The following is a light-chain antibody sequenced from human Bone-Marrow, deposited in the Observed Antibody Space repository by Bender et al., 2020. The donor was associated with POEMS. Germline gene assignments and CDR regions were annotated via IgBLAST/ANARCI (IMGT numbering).Light chain of an antibody. J-gene: IGLJ1*01. CDR2: QDT. Sequence: SYEVTQPPSVSVSPGQTASITCSGDDLGDKYVAWYQQKPGQSPVLVIYQDTKRPSGIPERFSGSKSGTSASLAISGLRSEDEADYYCAAWNDRLNGYVFGTGTKVTVL. CDR3: AAWNDRLNGYV. CDR1: DLGDKY. V-gene: IGLV3-1*01.